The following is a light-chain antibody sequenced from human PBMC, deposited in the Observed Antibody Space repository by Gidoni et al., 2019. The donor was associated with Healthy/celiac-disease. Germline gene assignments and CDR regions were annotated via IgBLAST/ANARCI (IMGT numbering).Light chain of an antibody. V-gene: IGKV3-15*01. J-gene: IGKJ5*01. Sequence: EIVMTQSPVTLSVSPGERATLSSRASQSVSSNLAWYQQKPGQAPRLLSYGASTRATGIPARFSGSVSGTEFTLTISSLQSEDLAVYYCQQYNNWPWITFGQXTRLEIK. CDR3: QQYNNWPWIT. CDR2: GAS. CDR1: QSVSSN.